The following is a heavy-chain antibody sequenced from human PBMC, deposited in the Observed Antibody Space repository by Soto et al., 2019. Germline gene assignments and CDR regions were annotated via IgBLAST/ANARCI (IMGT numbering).Heavy chain of an antibody. CDR1: GGSFSGYY. Sequence: QVQLQQWGAGLLKPSETLSLTCAVYGGSFSGYYWSWIRQPPGKGLEWIGEINHSGSTNYNPSLKSRVTISVDTSKNQFSLKLSSVTAADTAVYYCARRKTRRYCSGGSCYSEDYWGQGTLVTVSS. CDR2: INHSGST. CDR3: ARRKTRRYCSGGSCYSEDY. V-gene: IGHV4-34*01. D-gene: IGHD2-15*01. J-gene: IGHJ4*02.